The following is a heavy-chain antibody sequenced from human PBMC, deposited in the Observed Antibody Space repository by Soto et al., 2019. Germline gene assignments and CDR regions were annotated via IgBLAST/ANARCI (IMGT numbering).Heavy chain of an antibody. D-gene: IGHD3-10*01. Sequence: LRLSCAASGFTFSSYWMSWVRQAPGKGLEWVANIKQDGSEKYYVDSVKGRFTISRDNAKNSLYLQMNSLRAEDTAVYYCARDGGVSQLLWFGELLFLNYYYYGMDVWGQGTTVTVSS. V-gene: IGHV3-7*01. CDR1: GFTFSSYW. CDR2: IKQDGSEK. CDR3: ARDGGVSQLLWFGELLFLNYYYYGMDV. J-gene: IGHJ6*02.